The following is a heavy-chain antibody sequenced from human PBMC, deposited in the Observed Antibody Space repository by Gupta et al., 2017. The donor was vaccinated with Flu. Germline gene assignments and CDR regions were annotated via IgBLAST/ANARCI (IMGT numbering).Heavy chain of an antibody. CDR3: SRGSLAAGGLSDY. D-gene: IGHD6-13*01. CDR1: GFPFGDHA. V-gene: IGHV3-49*03. J-gene: IGHJ4*02. Sequence: EVQLVESGGGLVQPGRSLRLSCTASGFPFGDHAMSGCRQAPGKGLEWVGFIRSNAYGWTTENAASVKGRFIISRDDSKSIAYLQMSSLKTEDTAVYYCSRGSLAAGGLSDYWGQGTLVTVSS. CDR2: IRSNAYGWTT.